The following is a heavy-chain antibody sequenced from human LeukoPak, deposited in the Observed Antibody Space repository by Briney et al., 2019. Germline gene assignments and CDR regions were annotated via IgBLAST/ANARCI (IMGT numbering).Heavy chain of an antibody. CDR1: GYTFTSYG. CDR3: ARDLRIGSSGWYPPDY. D-gene: IGHD6-19*01. V-gene: IGHV1-18*01. Sequence: GASVKVSCKASGYTFTSYGISWVRQAPGQGLEWMGWISAYNGNTNYAQKLQGRVTMTTDTSTSTAYMELRSLRSDDTAVYYCARDLRIGSSGWYPPDYWGQGTLVTVSS. J-gene: IGHJ4*02. CDR2: ISAYNGNT.